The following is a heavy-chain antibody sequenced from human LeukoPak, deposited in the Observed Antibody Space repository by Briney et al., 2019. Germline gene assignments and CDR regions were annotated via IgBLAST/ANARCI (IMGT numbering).Heavy chain of an antibody. Sequence: GASVKVSCKASGYTFTSYDINWVRQATGQGLEWMGWMNPNSGNTGYAQKFQGRVTITADESTTTAYMELSSLRSEDTAVYYCARDTPLRLENWFDPWGQGTLVTVSS. CDR1: GYTFTSYD. CDR2: MNPNSGNT. V-gene: IGHV1-8*03. J-gene: IGHJ5*02. CDR3: ARDTPLRLENWFDP. D-gene: IGHD1-1*01.